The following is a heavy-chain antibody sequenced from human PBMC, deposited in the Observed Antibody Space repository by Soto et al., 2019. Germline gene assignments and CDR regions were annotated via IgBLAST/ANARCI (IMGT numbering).Heavy chain of an antibody. CDR2: IWYDGSNK. CDR1: GFTFSNAW. Sequence: LRLSCAASGFTFSNAWMSWVRQAPGKGLEWVAVIWYDGSNKYYADSVKGRFTISRDNSKNTLSLQMNSLRVEDSAVYYCVPRKGDPFTWGPGTLVTVSS. D-gene: IGHD3-16*01. J-gene: IGHJ4*02. V-gene: IGHV3-33*03. CDR3: VPRKGDPFT.